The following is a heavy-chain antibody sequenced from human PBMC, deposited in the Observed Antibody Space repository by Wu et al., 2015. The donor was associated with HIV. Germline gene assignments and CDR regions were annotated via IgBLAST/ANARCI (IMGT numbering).Heavy chain of an antibody. J-gene: IGHJ5*02. Sequence: QVQLVQSGAEVKKPGASVKVSCKASGYTFTGYYMHWVRQAPGQGLEWMGWINPNSGGTNYAQKFQGRVTMTRDTSISTAYMELSRLRSDDTAVYYCARDRGYSYGLNWFDPWGQGTLVTVSS. CDR1: GYTFTGYY. V-gene: IGHV1-2*02. D-gene: IGHD5-18*01. CDR3: ARDRGYSYGLNWFDP. CDR2: INPNSGGT.